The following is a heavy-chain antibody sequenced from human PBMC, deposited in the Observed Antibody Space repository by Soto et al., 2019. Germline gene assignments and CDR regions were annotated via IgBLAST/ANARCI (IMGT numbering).Heavy chain of an antibody. Sequence: ASVKVSCKASGYTFTSYGISWVRQAPGQGLEWMGWISAFNGNTNYAQKLQGRVTMTTDTSTSTAYMELSSLRSDDTAVYYCARAVVVSAPYYYMDVWGTGTTVTVSS. CDR2: ISAFNGNT. CDR3: ARAVVVSAPYYYMDV. D-gene: IGHD2-15*01. J-gene: IGHJ6*03. V-gene: IGHV1-18*01. CDR1: GYTFTSYG.